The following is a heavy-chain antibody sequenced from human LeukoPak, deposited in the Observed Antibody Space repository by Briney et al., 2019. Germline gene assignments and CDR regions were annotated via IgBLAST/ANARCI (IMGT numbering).Heavy chain of an antibody. D-gene: IGHD5-24*01. CDR1: GFTFSSYG. J-gene: IGHJ4*02. CDR3: AKDRSPGQRWLQH. CDR2: IRYDGSNK. V-gene: IGHV3-30*02. Sequence: GGSQRLSCAASGFTFSSYGMHWVRQAPGKGLEWVAFIRYDGSNKYYADSVKGRFTISRDNSKNTLYLQMNSLRAEDTAVYYCAKDRSPGQRWLQHWGQGTLVTVSS.